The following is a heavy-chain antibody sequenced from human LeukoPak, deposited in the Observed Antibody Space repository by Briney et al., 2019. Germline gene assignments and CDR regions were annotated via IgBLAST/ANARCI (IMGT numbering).Heavy chain of an antibody. D-gene: IGHD3-22*01. V-gene: IGHV3-11*04. CDR2: ISSSGSTI. Sequence: GGSLRLSCAASGFTFSDYYMSWIRQAPGKGLEWVSYISSSGSTIYYADSVKGRFTISRDNAKNSLYLQMNSLRAEDTAVYYCARDFPPSGYYPYAYNWFDPWGQGTLVTVSS. CDR1: GFTFSDYY. J-gene: IGHJ5*02. CDR3: ARDFPPSGYYPYAYNWFDP.